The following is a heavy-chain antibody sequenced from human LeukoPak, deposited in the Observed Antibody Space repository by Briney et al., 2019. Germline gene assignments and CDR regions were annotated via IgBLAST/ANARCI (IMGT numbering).Heavy chain of an antibody. CDR3: ARDSAELDY. Sequence: PGGSLRLSCAASGFTFSIYSMNWVRQAPGKGLEWVSSISSSSSYIHYTDSVKGRFTISRGNAKNSLYLQMSSLTAEDTALYYCARDSAELDYWGQGTLVTVSS. CDR2: ISSSSSYI. CDR1: GFTFSIYS. D-gene: IGHD1-26*01. V-gene: IGHV3-21*01. J-gene: IGHJ4*02.